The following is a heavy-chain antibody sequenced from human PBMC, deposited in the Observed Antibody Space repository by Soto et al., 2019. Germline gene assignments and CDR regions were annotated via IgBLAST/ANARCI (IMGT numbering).Heavy chain of an antibody. CDR2: INTYNGNT. D-gene: IGHD3-16*01. J-gene: IGHJ6*02. CDR3: VLVDVYVTPSPQDV. CDR1: GYVFTSYG. V-gene: IGHV1-18*01. Sequence: QVQLVQSGAEVKNPGASVKVSCKTSGYVFTSYGIGWARQAPGQGLEWMGWINTYNGNTNYAQNLQGRVTLTTDTTTSTDYMELRNMRSNDAAMDYGVLVDVYVTPSPQDVWGQGTTVSVSS.